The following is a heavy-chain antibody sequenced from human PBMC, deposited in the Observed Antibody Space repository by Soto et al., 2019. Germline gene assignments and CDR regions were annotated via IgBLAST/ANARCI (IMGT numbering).Heavy chain of an antibody. CDR3: AKGANDYGDYVVWGVDY. D-gene: IGHD4-17*01. CDR1: GFTFRSYA. V-gene: IGHV3-23*01. Sequence: EAQLLESGGGLVQPGGSLRLSCAASGFTFRSYAMNWVRQAPGKGLEWVSGISGRGGSTFYADSVKGRFTISRDNSKNTLYLQLNSLRAEDAAVYYCAKGANDYGDYVVWGVDYWGQGTLVTVSA. J-gene: IGHJ4*02. CDR2: ISGRGGST.